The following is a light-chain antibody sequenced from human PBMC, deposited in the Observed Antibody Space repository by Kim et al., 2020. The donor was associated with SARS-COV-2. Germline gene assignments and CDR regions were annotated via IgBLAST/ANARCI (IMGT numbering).Light chain of an antibody. Sequence: ASAGDRVTITCRASQGISSYLAWYQQKPGKATKLLIYAASTLQSGVPSRFSGSGSGTDCTLTISCLQSEDFATYYCQQYYSYPITIGQGTRLEIK. CDR3: QQYYSYPIT. CDR2: AAS. CDR1: QGISSY. J-gene: IGKJ5*01. V-gene: IGKV1-8*01.